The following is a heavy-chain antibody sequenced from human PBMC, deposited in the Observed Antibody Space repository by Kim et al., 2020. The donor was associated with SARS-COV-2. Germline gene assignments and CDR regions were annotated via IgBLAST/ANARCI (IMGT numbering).Heavy chain of an antibody. CDR3: ASLMNIFGEVIP. CDR1: GFTFSDHY. J-gene: IGHJ4*02. Sequence: GGSLRLSCAASGFTFSDHYMDWVRQAPGKGLEWVGRSRNKANSYITEYATSVKGRFTISRDDLRNSLELQMNSLKTEDTAVYYCASLMNIFGEVIPWGQGPLVTVSS. D-gene: IGHD3-16*01. CDR2: SRNKANSYIT. V-gene: IGHV3-72*01.